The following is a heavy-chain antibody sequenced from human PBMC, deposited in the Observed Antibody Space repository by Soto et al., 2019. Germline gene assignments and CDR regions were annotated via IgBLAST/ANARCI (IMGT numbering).Heavy chain of an antibody. V-gene: IGHV5-51*01. CDR1: GYSFTSYW. CDR3: ARHWFGSEMATMGLVY. J-gene: IGHJ4*02. Sequence: GESLKISCKGSGYSFTSYWIGWVRQMPGKGLEWMGIIYPGDSDTRYSPSFQGQVTISADKSISTAHLQWSSLKASDTAMYYCARHWFGSEMATMGLVYWGQGTVVTVSS. CDR2: IYPGDSDT. D-gene: IGHD3-10*01.